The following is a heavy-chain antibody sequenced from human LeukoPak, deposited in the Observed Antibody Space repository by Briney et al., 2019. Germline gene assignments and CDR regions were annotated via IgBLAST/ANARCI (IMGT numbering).Heavy chain of an antibody. J-gene: IGHJ4*02. CDR1: GFTFSSYW. V-gene: IGHV3-74*01. CDR2: INTDGSTT. Sequence: GGSLRLSCAASGFTFSSYWMHWVRQAPGKGLAWVSRINTDGSTTTYADSVKGRFTISRDNAKNTLYLQMNSLRAEDTAVYYCARDGGVAVAYDYWGQGTLVTVSS. CDR3: ARDGGVAVAYDY. D-gene: IGHD6-19*01.